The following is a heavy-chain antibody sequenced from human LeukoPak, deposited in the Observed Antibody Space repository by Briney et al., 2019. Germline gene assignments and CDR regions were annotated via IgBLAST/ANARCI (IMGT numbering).Heavy chain of an antibody. D-gene: IGHD5-18*01. CDR1: GFPSSDYW. V-gene: IGHV3-7*01. Sequence: GGSLRLSCAASGFPSSDYWMTWVRQAPGKGLEWVANIKKDGSEQKYVDSVKGRFTISRDNAKNTLYLQMNSLRAEDTAVYYCARSGDTGYRPQGPWGQGTLVTVSS. J-gene: IGHJ5*02. CDR2: IKKDGSEQ. CDR3: ARSGDTGYRPQGP.